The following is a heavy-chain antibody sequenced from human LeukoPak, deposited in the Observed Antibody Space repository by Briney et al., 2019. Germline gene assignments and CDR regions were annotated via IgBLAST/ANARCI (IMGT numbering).Heavy chain of an antibody. J-gene: IGHJ4*02. CDR3: ARDLYYSSADY. D-gene: IGHD3-10*01. V-gene: IGHV3-66*01. CDR1: GFTVSSNY. Sequence: GGSLRLSCAASGFTVSSNYMSWVRQAPGKGLEWVSVIYSGGSTYYVDSVKGRFTISRDNSKNTLYLQMNSLRAEDTAVYYCARDLYYSSADYWGQGTLVTVSS. CDR2: IYSGGST.